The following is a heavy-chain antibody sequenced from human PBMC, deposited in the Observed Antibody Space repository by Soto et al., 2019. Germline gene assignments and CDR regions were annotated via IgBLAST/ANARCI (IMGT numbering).Heavy chain of an antibody. CDR1: GFSFSNFG. V-gene: IGHV3-30*18. J-gene: IGHJ6*02. Sequence: GGSLRLSCAASGFSFSNFGMHWVRQAPGKGLEWVAAILYDGSNTSYADSVKGRFTISRDNSKNTLYLEMNSLRPEDTAVYHCAKSRDGYSFYYFYGLDVWGQGTTVTVSS. CDR3: AKSRDGYSFYYFYGLDV. CDR2: ILYDGSNT. D-gene: IGHD4-4*01.